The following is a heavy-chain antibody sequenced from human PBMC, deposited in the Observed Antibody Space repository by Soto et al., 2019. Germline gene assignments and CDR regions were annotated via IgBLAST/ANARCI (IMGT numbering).Heavy chain of an antibody. CDR2: ISGSGGST. V-gene: IGHV3-23*01. CDR1: GFTFSSYA. Sequence: PGGSLRLSCAASGFTFSSYAMSWVRQAPGKGLEWVSAISGSGGSTYYADSVKGRFTISRDNSKNTLYLQMNSLRAEDTAVYYCAKAGMTTVTMGYYYYGMDVWGQGTTVTVSS. CDR3: AKAGMTTVTMGYYYYGMDV. J-gene: IGHJ6*02. D-gene: IGHD4-17*01.